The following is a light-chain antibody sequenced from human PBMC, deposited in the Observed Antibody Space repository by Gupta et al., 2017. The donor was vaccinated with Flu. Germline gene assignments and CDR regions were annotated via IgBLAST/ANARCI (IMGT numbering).Light chain of an antibody. CDR2: AAS. CDR1: QGISNR. J-gene: IGKJ4*01. Sequence: DIQMTQSPSSVSASVGDRVTITCRASQGISNRLAWYQQRPGKAPKLLISAASGLQSGVPSSFSGSESGTDFTLTLSTLQSEVLAPYYCQKASSFFVTFGGGTKVEIK. CDR3: QKASSFFVT. V-gene: IGKV1-12*01.